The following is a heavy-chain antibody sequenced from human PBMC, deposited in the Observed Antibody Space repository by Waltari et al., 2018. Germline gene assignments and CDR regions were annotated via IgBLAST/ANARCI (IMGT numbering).Heavy chain of an antibody. CDR1: GDSVSSNRGA. CDR3: ARDLTVYYYDSSGYHYYYYGMDV. Sequence: QVQLQQSGPGLVKPSQTLSLTCAISGDSVSSNRGAWNWLRQSPSRGLEWLGRTYYRSKWYNDYAVSVKSRIIINPDTSKNQFSLQLNSVTPEDTAVYYCARDLTVYYYDSSGYHYYYYGMDVWGQGTTVTVSS. J-gene: IGHJ6*02. D-gene: IGHD3-22*01. CDR2: TYYRSKWYN. V-gene: IGHV6-1*01.